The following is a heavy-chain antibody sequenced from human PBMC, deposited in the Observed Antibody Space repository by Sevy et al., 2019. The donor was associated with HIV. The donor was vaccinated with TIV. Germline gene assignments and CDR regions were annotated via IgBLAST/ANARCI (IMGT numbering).Heavy chain of an antibody. CDR2: INPNNGDT. D-gene: IGHD5-12*01. V-gene: IGHV1-2*02. J-gene: IGHJ4*02. CDR3: GGVWGSNGYGGFGAELDDH. CDR1: GYTFTDYY. Sequence: ASVKVSCKASGYTFTDYYIHWVRQAPGQGLEWMGWINPNNGDTKYAQKFKGRVTMAGDTSINTGYMDLSRLRSDDTAGYYRGGVWGSNGYGGFGAELDDHWGQGTLVTVSS.